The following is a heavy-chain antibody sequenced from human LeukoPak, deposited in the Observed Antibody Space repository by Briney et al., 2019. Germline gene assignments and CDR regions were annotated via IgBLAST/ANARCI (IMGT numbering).Heavy chain of an antibody. CDR1: GYTFTSYD. V-gene: IGHV1-8*01. CDR3: ARNLQEEWLRGFDY. CDR2: MNPNSGNT. Sequence: ASVKVSCKASGYTFTSYDINWVRQATGQGLEWMGWMNPNSGNTGYAQKFQGRVTMTRNTSISTAYMELSSLSSEDTAVYYCARNLQEEWLRGFDYWGQGTLVTVSS. J-gene: IGHJ4*02. D-gene: IGHD5-12*01.